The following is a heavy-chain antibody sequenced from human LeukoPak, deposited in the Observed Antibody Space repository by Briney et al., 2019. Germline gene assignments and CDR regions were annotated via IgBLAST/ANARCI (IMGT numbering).Heavy chain of an antibody. V-gene: IGHV1-18*01. D-gene: IGHD3-22*01. Sequence: ASVKVSCKASGCTFTSYGISWVRQAPGQGLEWMGWISAYNGNTNYAQKLQGRVTMTTDTSTSTAYMELRSLRSDGTAVYYCARDTSINYYDSSGFFDYWGQGTLVTVSS. J-gene: IGHJ4*02. CDR3: ARDTSINYYDSSGFFDY. CDR2: ISAYNGNT. CDR1: GCTFTSYG.